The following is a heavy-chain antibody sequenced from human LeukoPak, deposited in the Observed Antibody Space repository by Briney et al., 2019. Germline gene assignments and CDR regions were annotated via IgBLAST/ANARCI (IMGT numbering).Heavy chain of an antibody. Sequence: GGSLRLSCAASGFTLSSYAMTWVRQAPGKGLEWVSAISGDGGSTFYADSVKGRFTISRDNSKNTLYLQMNSLRAEDTAVYYCASQFPDIVVVVTAPPDFDFWGQGTLVTVSS. CDR3: ASQFPDIVVVVTAPPDFDF. D-gene: IGHD2-15*01. CDR1: GFTLSSYA. CDR2: ISGDGGST. V-gene: IGHV3-23*01. J-gene: IGHJ4*02.